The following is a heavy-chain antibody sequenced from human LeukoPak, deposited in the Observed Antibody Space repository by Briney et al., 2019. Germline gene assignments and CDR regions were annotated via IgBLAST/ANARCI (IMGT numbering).Heavy chain of an antibody. V-gene: IGHV3-74*01. Sequence: HGGSLRLSCAASGFTFSSYWMDWVRQAPGKGLVWVSRINSDGSSTSYADSGKGRFTISRDNAKNTLYLQMNSLRAEDTAVYYCAREENLWGIFGVVTPFDPWGQGTLVTVSS. CDR2: INSDGSST. CDR3: AREENLWGIFGVVTPFDP. CDR1: GFTFSSYW. J-gene: IGHJ5*02. D-gene: IGHD3-3*01.